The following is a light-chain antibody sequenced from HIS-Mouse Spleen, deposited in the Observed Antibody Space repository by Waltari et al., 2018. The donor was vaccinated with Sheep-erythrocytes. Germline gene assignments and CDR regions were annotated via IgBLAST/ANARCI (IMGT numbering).Light chain of an antibody. CDR2: EVS. Sequence: QSALTQPASVSGSPGQSITISCTGTSSDVGGYNYVSWYQQHPGKAPKPMLYEVSNRPSGVSNRCSGSKSGNTASLTISGLQAEDEADYYCSSYTSSSTLVFGTGTKVTVL. CDR1: SSDVGGYNY. V-gene: IGLV2-14*01. CDR3: SSYTSSSTLV. J-gene: IGLJ1*01.